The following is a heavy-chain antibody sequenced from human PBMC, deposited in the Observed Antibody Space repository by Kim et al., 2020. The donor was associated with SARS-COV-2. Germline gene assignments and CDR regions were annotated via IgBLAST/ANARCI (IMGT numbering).Heavy chain of an antibody. V-gene: IGHV4-61*01. D-gene: IGHD1-26*01. CDR2: IYYSGST. J-gene: IGHJ4*02. Sequence: SETLSLTCTVSGGSVSSGSYYWSWIRQPPGKGLEWIGYIYYSGSTNYNPSLKSRVTISVDTSKNQFSLKLSSVTAADTAVYYCARVRGGIVGAWISLDYWGQGTLVTVSS. CDR1: GGSVSSGSYY. CDR3: ARVRGGIVGAWISLDY.